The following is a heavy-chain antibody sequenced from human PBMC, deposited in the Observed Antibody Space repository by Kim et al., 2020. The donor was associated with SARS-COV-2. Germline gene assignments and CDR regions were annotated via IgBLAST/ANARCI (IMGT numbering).Heavy chain of an antibody. CDR3: AKPQGYDYVWGSHGLYYFDY. Sequence: GGSLRLSCAASGFTFSSYAMSWVRQAPGKGLEWVSAISGSGGSTYYVDSVKGRFTISRDNSKNTLYLQMNSLRAEDTAVYYCAKPQGYDYVWGSHGLYYFDYWGQGTLVTVSS. CDR1: GFTFSSYA. V-gene: IGHV3-23*01. CDR2: ISGSGGST. D-gene: IGHD3-16*01. J-gene: IGHJ4*02.